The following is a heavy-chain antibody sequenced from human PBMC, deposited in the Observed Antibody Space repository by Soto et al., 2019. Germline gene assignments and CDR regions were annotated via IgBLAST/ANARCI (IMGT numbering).Heavy chain of an antibody. D-gene: IGHD2-2*02. CDR3: AREYTAWPLAYGLDV. V-gene: IGHV3-21*01. CDR2: ISSRSDI. CDR1: GFIFSNYS. J-gene: IGHJ6*02. Sequence: VGSLRLSCVGSGFIFSNYSINWVRQAPGKGLEWVSSISSRSDIYYAESVKGRFTISRDNAKNSVSLQMNSLRAEDTAVYYCAREYTAWPLAYGLDVWGQGTTVTVSS.